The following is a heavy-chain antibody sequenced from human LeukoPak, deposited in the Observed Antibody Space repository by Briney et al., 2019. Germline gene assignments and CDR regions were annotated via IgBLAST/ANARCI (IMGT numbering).Heavy chain of an antibody. V-gene: IGHV3-11*06. Sequence: GGSLRLSCAASGFTFSDYYMSWIRQAPGKGLEWVSFISSGGSYTNYADSVRGRFTISRDYAKNSLYVQVNSLRAEDTAVYYCARARYDSSGFYVYFDFWGQGTLVIVSS. D-gene: IGHD3-22*01. CDR3: ARARYDSSGFYVYFDF. CDR2: ISSGGSYT. J-gene: IGHJ4*02. CDR1: GFTFSDYY.